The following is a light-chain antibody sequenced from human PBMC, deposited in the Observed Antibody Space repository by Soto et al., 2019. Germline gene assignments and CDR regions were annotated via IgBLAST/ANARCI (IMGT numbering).Light chain of an antibody. Sequence: QSVPTQPPSASASLGASVKLTCTLSSGHSTYDIAWHQQQPDKGPRFLMTVKIGGSHTQGDGIPDRFSGSSSGAERYLTISSLQSEDEADYYCQTWGTGYVVFGGGTKLTVL. J-gene: IGLJ2*01. V-gene: IGLV4-69*01. CDR3: QTWGTGYVV. CDR1: SGHSTYD. CDR2: VKIGGSH.